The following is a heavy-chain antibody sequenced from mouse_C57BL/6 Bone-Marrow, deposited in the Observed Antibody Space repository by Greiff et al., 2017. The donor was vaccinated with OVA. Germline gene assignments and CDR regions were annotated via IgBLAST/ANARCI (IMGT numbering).Heavy chain of an antibody. CDR2: IYPGDGDT. D-gene: IGHD4-1*01. CDR3: ARNWDWDY. V-gene: IGHV1-82*01. CDR1: GYAFSSSW. J-gene: IGHJ2*01. Sequence: VKLMESGPELVKPGASVKISCKASGYAFSSSWMNWVKQRPGKGLEWIGRIYPGDGDTNYNGKFKGKATLTADKSSSTAYMQLSSLTSEDSAVYFCARNWDWDYWGQGTTLTVSS.